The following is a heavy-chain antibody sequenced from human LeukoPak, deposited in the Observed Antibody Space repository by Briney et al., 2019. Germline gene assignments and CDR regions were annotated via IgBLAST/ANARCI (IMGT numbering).Heavy chain of an antibody. CDR2: VYYSGST. Sequence: NSSETLSLTCTVSGGSISSSSYSWGWIRQPPGKGLEWIGSVYYSGSTYYNPSLKSRVTISVDTSKNQFSLKLSSVTAADTAVYYCARGGCSSTSCYAFNYYYYYYMDVWGKGTTVTISS. CDR3: ARGGCSSTSCYAFNYYYYYYMDV. V-gene: IGHV4-39*01. CDR1: GGSISSSSYS. D-gene: IGHD2-2*01. J-gene: IGHJ6*03.